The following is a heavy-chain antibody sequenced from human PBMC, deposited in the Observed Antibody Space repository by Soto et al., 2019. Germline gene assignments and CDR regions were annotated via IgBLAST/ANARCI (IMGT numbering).Heavy chain of an antibody. Sequence: QVQLVQSGAEVKKPGSSVKVSCKASGGTFSSYAISWVRQAPGQGLEWMGGIIPIFGTANYAQKFQGRVTITADESTSTAYMELSSLRSEDTAVYYCARDRFPDGSGTYYYYGMDVWGQGTTVTVSS. CDR1: GGTFSSYA. V-gene: IGHV1-69*01. D-gene: IGHD3-10*01. CDR2: IIPIFGTA. J-gene: IGHJ6*02. CDR3: ARDRFPDGSGTYYYYGMDV.